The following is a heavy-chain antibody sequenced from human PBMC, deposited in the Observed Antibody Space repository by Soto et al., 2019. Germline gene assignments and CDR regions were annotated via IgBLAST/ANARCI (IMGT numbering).Heavy chain of an antibody. CDR1: GGSIGSSNW. J-gene: IGHJ4*02. D-gene: IGHD3-10*01. CDR2: TYYSGST. V-gene: IGHV4-4*02. Sequence: SETLSLTCAVSGGSIGSSNWWSWVRQPPGKGLEWIGYTYYSGSTYYNPSLKSRITISVDTSKDQFSLRLSSVTAADTAVYYCARDRGWFYFDYWGQGTLVTVSS. CDR3: ARDRGWFYFDY.